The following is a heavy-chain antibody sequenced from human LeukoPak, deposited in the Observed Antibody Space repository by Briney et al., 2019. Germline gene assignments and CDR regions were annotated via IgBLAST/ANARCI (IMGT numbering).Heavy chain of an antibody. V-gene: IGHV4-34*01. CDR1: GGSFSTYY. D-gene: IGHD3-3*01. Sequence: SETLSLTCAVYGGSFSTYYWSWIRQPPGKGLEWIGEINHSGFTNYNPSLKSRVTISVDTSKNQFSLKLSSVTAADTAVYYCARVQYYDFWSGYSTNTYYFDYWGQGTLVTVSS. J-gene: IGHJ4*02. CDR3: ARVQYYDFWSGYSTNTYYFDY. CDR2: INHSGFT.